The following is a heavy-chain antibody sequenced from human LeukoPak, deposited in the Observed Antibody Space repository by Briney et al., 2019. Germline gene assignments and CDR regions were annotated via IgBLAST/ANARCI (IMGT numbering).Heavy chain of an antibody. Sequence: ASVKVSCKASGYTFTGYDINWVRQATGQGLEWMGWMNPNSGNTGYAQKFQGRVTMTRNTSISTAYMELSSLRSEDTAVYYCAVNYYDSSGYSKSFDYWGQGTLVTVSS. D-gene: IGHD3-22*01. CDR2: MNPNSGNT. CDR1: GYTFTGYD. V-gene: IGHV1-8*01. J-gene: IGHJ4*02. CDR3: AVNYYDSSGYSKSFDY.